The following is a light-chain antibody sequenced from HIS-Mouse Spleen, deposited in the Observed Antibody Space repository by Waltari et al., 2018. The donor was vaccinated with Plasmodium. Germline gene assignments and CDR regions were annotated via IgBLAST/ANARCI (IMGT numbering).Light chain of an antibody. CDR1: SSHIGAGYD. V-gene: IGLV1-40*01. CDR3: QSYDSSLSGSV. CDR2: GNS. Sequence: QSVLTQPPSVSGAPGQRVTISCTGSSSHIGAGYDVHWYQQLPGTAPNLHIYGNSNRPSGVPDRFSGSKSGTSASLAITGLQAEDEADYYCQSYDSSLSGSVFGGGTKLTVL. J-gene: IGLJ2*01.